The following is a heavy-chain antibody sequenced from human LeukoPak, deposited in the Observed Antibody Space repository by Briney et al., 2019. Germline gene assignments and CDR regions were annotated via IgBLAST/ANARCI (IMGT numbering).Heavy chain of an antibody. D-gene: IGHD1-26*01. Sequence: GGSLRLSCAASGFTFSSYSMNWVRQAPGKGLEWVSSISSSSSYIYYADSVKGRFTISRDNAKNSLYLQMNSLRAKDTAVYYCARDQNSGSYSQGAFDIWGQGTMVTVSS. CDR3: ARDQNSGSYSQGAFDI. J-gene: IGHJ3*02. CDR1: GFTFSSYS. V-gene: IGHV3-21*01. CDR2: ISSSSSYI.